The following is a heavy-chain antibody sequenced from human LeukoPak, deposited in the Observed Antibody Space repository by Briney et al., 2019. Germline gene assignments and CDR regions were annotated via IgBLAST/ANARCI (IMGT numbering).Heavy chain of an antibody. D-gene: IGHD6-13*01. CDR1: GFTFSSYA. J-gene: IGHJ4*02. Sequence: PGGSLRLSCAASGFTFSSYAMSWVRQAPGKGLEWVSAISGSGGSTYYADSVKGRFTISRDNSKNTLYLQMNSLRVEDTAVYYCARGQSSTWALFAYWGQGTLVTVSS. V-gene: IGHV3-23*01. CDR2: ISGSGGST. CDR3: ARGQSSTWALFAY.